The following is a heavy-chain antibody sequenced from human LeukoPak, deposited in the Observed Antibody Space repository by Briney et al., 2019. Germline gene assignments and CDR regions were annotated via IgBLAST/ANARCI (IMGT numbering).Heavy chain of an antibody. CDR1: GGTFSSYA. CDR2: IIPIFGTA. D-gene: IGHD2-15*01. Sequence: SVKVSCKASGGTFSSYAISWVRQAPGQGLEWMGGIIPIFGTANNAQKFQGRVTITTDESTSTAYMELSSLRSEDTAVYYCARDRTSLGYCSGGSCRYDAFDIWGQGTMVTVSS. J-gene: IGHJ3*02. CDR3: ARDRTSLGYCSGGSCRYDAFDI. V-gene: IGHV1-69*05.